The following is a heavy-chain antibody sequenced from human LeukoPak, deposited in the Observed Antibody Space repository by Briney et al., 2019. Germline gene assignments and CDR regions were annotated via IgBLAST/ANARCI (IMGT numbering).Heavy chain of an antibody. CDR1: GYTFTGYY. J-gene: IGHJ4*02. Sequence: ASVKVSCKASGYTFTGYYMHWVRQAPGQGLEWMGWINPNSGGTNYAQKFQGRVTMTRDTSISTAYTELSRLRSDDTAVYYCARELAAAGDPFDYWGQGTLVTVSS. V-gene: IGHV1-2*02. CDR3: ARELAAAGDPFDY. D-gene: IGHD6-13*01. CDR2: INPNSGGT.